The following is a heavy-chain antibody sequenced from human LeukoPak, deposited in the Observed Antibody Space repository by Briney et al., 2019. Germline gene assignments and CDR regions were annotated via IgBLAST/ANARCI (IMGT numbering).Heavy chain of an antibody. V-gene: IGHV3-72*01. Sequence: PGGSLRLSCAASGFTFSDHYMDWVRQAPGKGLEWAGRVRNKANSYITMYAASVKGRFTISRNDSENSLYLQMNGLKTEDTAVYYCGRIRGSYLHWYFDLWGRGTLVTVSS. J-gene: IGHJ2*01. CDR1: GFTFSDHY. D-gene: IGHD1-26*01. CDR3: GRIRGSYLHWYFDL. CDR2: VRNKANSYIT.